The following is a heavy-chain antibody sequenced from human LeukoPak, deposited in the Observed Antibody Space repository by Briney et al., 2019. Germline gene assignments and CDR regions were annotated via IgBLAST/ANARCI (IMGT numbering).Heavy chain of an antibody. CDR1: GGTFRIEA. CDR2: VLHIYGSP. V-gene: IGHV1-69*05. CDR3: ARSPGSFLYDRRFDP. D-gene: IGHD3-22*01. J-gene: IGHJ5*02. Sequence: GASVRVSCKPSGGTFRIEAVSWFRQAPGHGLEWMGRVLHIYGSPNYAQKFQGRVTITTDESTSTAYMELSSLRSEDTAVYYCARSPGSFLYDRRFDPWGQGTLVTVSS.